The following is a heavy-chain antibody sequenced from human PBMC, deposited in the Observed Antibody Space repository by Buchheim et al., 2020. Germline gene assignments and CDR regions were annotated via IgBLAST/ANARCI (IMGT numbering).Heavy chain of an antibody. CDR1: GITFSRYW. CDR2: INNDGSIT. J-gene: IGHJ6*02. Sequence: EMQLVESGGGLVQPGGSLRLSCAASGITFSRYWMHWVRQAPGKGLMWVSGINNDGSITNCADSVKGRFTISRDNAKNTLYLQMNSLRAEDTAVYYCADVYESDVWGQGTT. CDR3: ADVYESDV. V-gene: IGHV3-74*01. D-gene: IGHD5/OR15-5a*01.